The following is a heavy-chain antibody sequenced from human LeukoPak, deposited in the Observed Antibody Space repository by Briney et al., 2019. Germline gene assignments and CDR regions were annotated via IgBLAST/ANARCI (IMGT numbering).Heavy chain of an antibody. Sequence: ASVTVSCTASGYSFNDYDIHWVRQASGQGGEWLGWVIPNSGNTAYTQNFQDRVTITRKSATDTAYLEMRRLRYGGTDGCYCARGDYGDTGTAFDIWGHGTMVIVSS. D-gene: IGHD4-17*01. CDR1: GYSFNDYD. CDR2: VIPNSGNT. V-gene: IGHV1-8*03. CDR3: ARGDYGDTGTAFDI. J-gene: IGHJ3*02.